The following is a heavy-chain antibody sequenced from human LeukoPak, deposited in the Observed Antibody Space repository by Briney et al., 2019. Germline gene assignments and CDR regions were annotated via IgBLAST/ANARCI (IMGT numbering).Heavy chain of an antibody. CDR3: ARGSGYYSFDC. D-gene: IGHD3-3*01. CDR2: INPNSGDT. CDR1: GYTFTAYY. V-gene: IGHV1-2*02. Sequence: ASVKLSCNASGYTFTAYYMHRVRHAPGQGLGWMGWINPNSGDTNYAQNYQGRVTMTRDTSISTAYMELSRLRSDDTAMYYCARGSGYYSFDCWGQGTLVTVSS. J-gene: IGHJ4*02.